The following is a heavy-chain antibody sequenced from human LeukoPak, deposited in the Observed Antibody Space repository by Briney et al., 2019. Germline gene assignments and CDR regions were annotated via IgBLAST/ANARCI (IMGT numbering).Heavy chain of an antibody. J-gene: IGHJ5*02. CDR1: GYSISSGYY. CDR2: IYHSGST. D-gene: IGHD6-19*01. CDR3: ARSSYSSGWYRTNWFDP. Sequence: SETLSLTCTVSGYSISSGYYWGWIRQPPGKGLEWIGSIYHSGSTYYNPSLKSRVTISVDTSKNQFSLKLSSVTAADTAVYYCARSSYSSGWYRTNWFDPWGQGTLVTVSS. V-gene: IGHV4-38-2*02.